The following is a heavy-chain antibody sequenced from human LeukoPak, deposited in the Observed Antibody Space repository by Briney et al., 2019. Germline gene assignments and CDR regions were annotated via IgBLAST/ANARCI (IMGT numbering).Heavy chain of an antibody. D-gene: IGHD5-18*01. V-gene: IGHV3-30*18. Sequence: GGSLGLSCAASGFTFSSYGMHWVRQAPGKGLEWVAVISYDGSNKYYADSVKGRFTISRDNSENTLYLQMSSLRAEDTAVYYCAKERGRRQLWFFDYWGQGTLVTVSS. CDR1: GFTFSSYG. CDR3: AKERGRRQLWFFDY. CDR2: ISYDGSNK. J-gene: IGHJ4*02.